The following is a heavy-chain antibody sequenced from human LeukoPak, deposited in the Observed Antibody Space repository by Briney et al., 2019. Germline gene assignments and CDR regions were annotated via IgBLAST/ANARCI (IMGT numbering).Heavy chain of an antibody. V-gene: IGHV5-51*01. J-gene: IGHJ4*02. CDR3: ARYGSSSGADY. Sequence: GESLKISCKGSEYSFTSYWIGWVRQMPGKGLECMGIIDPGDSDTRYSPSFQGQVTISADKSISTAYLQWSSLKASDTAMYYCARYGSSSGADYWGQGTLVTVSS. CDR2: IDPGDSDT. D-gene: IGHD6-6*01. CDR1: EYSFTSYW.